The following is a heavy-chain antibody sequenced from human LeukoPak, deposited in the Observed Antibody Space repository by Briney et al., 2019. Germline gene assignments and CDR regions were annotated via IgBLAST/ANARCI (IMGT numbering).Heavy chain of an antibody. V-gene: IGHV1-18*01. J-gene: IGHJ4*02. CDR1: GYTFTTFA. D-gene: IGHD2/OR15-2a*01. CDR2: ISVYNGDT. CDR3: ARDPNFRSYYDY. Sequence: GASVKVSCKASGYTFTTFAISWVRQAPGQGLEWMGWISVYNGDTNYAQNLQGRVTMTTDTSTGTAYMELRSLRSDDTAVCYCARDPNFRSYYDYWGQGTLVTVSS.